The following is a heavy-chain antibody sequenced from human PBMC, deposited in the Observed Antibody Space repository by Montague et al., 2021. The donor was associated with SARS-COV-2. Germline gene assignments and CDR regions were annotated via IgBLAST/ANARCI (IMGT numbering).Heavy chain of an antibody. V-gene: IGHV4-39*07. Sequence: SETLPLTCAVSGASITRTTYYWGWIRQPPGKGLEWIGSIYYSGSTYYNPSLKSRVTMSLDTSKNQFSLNLTSVTAADTAVYYCAREPPYSSNLASFDYWGQGALVSVSS. D-gene: IGHD6-13*01. J-gene: IGHJ4*02. CDR3: AREPPYSSNLASFDY. CDR2: IYYSGST. CDR1: GASITRTTYY.